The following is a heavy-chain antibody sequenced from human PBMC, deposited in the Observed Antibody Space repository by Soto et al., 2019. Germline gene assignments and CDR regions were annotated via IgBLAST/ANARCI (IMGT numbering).Heavy chain of an antibody. D-gene: IGHD4-17*01. V-gene: IGHV3-48*02. CDR2: ISTSSSTI. Sequence: EVQLVESGGGLVQPGGSLRLSCAASGFTFSSYSMNWVRQAPGKGVEWISYISTSSSTIYYADSVKGRFTISRDNAKNSLYLQMNSLRDEDTAVYYCARGVYGDYLIDYWGQGTLVTVSS. CDR3: ARGVYGDYLIDY. J-gene: IGHJ4*02. CDR1: GFTFSSYS.